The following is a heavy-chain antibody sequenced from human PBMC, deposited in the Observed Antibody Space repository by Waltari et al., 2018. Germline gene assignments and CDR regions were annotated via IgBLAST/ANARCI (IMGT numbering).Heavy chain of an antibody. V-gene: IGHV4-4*07. D-gene: IGHD2-2*01. Sequence: QVQLQESGPGLVKPSQTLSLTCTVSGGSISSYYWSWIRQPAGKGLEWIGRIYTSGSTNYNPSLKSRFTMSVDTSKNQFSLKLSSVTAADTAVYYCARGAYCSSTSCRVTAFDIWGQGTMVTVSS. J-gene: IGHJ3*02. CDR3: ARGAYCSSTSCRVTAFDI. CDR1: GGSISSYY. CDR2: IYTSGST.